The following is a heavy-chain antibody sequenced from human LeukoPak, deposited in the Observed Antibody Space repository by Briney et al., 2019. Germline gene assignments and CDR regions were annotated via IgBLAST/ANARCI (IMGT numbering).Heavy chain of an antibody. J-gene: IGHJ4*02. D-gene: IGHD6-13*01. CDR3: ARGHTIAAAFASDY. V-gene: IGHV3-23*01. CDR2: ISGSGGST. CDR1: GFTFSSYA. Sequence: GGSLRLSCAASGFTFSSYAMSWVRQAPGKGLEWVSAISGSGGSTYYADSVKGRFTISRDNSKNTLYLQMNSLRAEDTAVYYCARGHTIAAAFASDYWGQGTLVTVSS.